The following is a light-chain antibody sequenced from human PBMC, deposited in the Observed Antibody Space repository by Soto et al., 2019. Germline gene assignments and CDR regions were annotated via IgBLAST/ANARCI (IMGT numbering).Light chain of an antibody. CDR2: GAS. Sequence: EIVLTQSTVTLSLSLGAGDTHSSRASQTGRSRDLAWYKTQPGKATRIIIYGASRRATGIPDRLSGSGSGTDFTLTISRLEAEDFAVYYCQQYGDSPRVFGQGTKVDIK. V-gene: IGKV3-20*01. CDR3: QQYGDSPRV. J-gene: IGKJ1*01. CDR1: QTGRSRD.